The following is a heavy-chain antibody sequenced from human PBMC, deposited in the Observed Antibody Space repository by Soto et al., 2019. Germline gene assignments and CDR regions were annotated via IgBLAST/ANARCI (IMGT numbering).Heavy chain of an antibody. CDR3: AARIGAAGTGPGY. CDR2: INQVGSEK. D-gene: IGHD6-13*01. CDR1: GFTFSNYW. Sequence: GGSLRLSCAASGFTFSNYWMSWVRQAPGKGLEWVANINQVGSEKYFVDSVKGRFTISRDNAKDSLYLQMNSLRAEDTAVYYCAARIGAAGTGPGYWGQGTLVTVSS. J-gene: IGHJ4*02. V-gene: IGHV3-7*05.